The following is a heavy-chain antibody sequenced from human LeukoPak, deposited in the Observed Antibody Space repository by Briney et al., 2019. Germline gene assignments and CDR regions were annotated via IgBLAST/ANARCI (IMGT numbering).Heavy chain of an antibody. CDR1: GHTFTGYY. V-gene: IGHV1-2*02. CDR3: ARDNVLMVYVDY. D-gene: IGHD2-8*01. J-gene: IGHJ4*02. Sequence: GASVKVSCKASGHTFTGYYMHWVRQAPGQGLEWMGWINPNSGGTNYAQKFQGRVTMTGDTSISTAYMELSRLRSDDTAVYYCARDNVLMVYVDYWGQGTLVTVSS. CDR2: INPNSGGT.